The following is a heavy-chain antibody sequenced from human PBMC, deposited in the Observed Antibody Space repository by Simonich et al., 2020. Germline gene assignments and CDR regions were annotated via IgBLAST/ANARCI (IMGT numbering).Heavy chain of an antibody. CDR2: INPNSGGT. CDR1: GYTFTGYY. CDR3: ARVRFEAFDI. V-gene: IGHV1-2*02. J-gene: IGHJ3*02. Sequence: QVQLVQSGAEVKKPGASVQVSCKASGYTFTGYYMHWVRQAPGQGLEWMGWINPNSGGTNDAQKFQGRVTMTRDTSISTAYMELSRLRSDDTAVYYCARVRFEAFDIWGQGTMVTVSS.